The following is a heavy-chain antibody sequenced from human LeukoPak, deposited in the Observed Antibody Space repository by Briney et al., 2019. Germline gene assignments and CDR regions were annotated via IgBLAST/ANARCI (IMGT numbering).Heavy chain of an antibody. CDR2: ISYDGSNK. V-gene: IGHV3-30-3*01. Sequence: PGGSLRLSCAASGFTFSSYAMHWVRQAPGKGLEWVAFISYDGSNKYCPDSVKGRFTISRDNSKNTLNLQMDSLRVEDTAVYYCVRGRFLEWGNWFDPWGQGTLVTVSS. D-gene: IGHD3-3*01. J-gene: IGHJ5*02. CDR3: VRGRFLEWGNWFDP. CDR1: GFTFSSYA.